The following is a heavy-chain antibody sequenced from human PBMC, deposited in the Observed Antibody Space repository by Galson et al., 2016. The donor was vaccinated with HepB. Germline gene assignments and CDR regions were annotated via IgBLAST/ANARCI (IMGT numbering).Heavy chain of an antibody. J-gene: IGHJ4*02. CDR1: GFTFNAYW. CDR2: IKEDGTDT. Sequence: SLRLSCAASGFTFNAYWMTWVRQTPGKGLEWLANIKEDGTDTHYLDSVKDRFTISRDNAKKSLYLQMNSLRVEDTAVYYCATTFRSGPYWGQGTLVTVSS. V-gene: IGHV3-7*01. D-gene: IGHD3-3*01. CDR3: ATTFRSGPY.